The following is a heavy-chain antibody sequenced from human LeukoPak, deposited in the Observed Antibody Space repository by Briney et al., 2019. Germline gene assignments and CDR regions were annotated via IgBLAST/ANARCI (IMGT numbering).Heavy chain of an antibody. D-gene: IGHD2-21*02. CDR1: GFTFSSYA. V-gene: IGHV3-30-3*01. J-gene: IGHJ4*02. Sequence: GGSLRLSCAAFGFTFSSYAMHWVRQAPGKGLEWVAVISYDGGNKYYADSVKGRFTISRDNSKNTLYLQMNSLRAEDTAVYYCASIAYCGGDCYSGGFFDYCGQGTLVTVSS. CDR3: ASIAYCGGDCYSGGFFDY. CDR2: ISYDGGNK.